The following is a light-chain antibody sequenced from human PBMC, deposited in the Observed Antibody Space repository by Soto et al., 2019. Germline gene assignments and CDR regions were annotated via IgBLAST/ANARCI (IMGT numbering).Light chain of an antibody. J-gene: IGKJ2*01. CDR1: QSVSSN. CDR2: GAS. V-gene: IGKV3-15*01. CDR3: QQYNNWPPYT. Sequence: EIVMTQSPATLSVSPGERATLSCRASQSVSSNLAWYQQKPGQAPRLLIYGASTRATRMPARFSGSGSGTEFTLTISSLQSEDFAVYYCQQYNNWPPYTFGQGTKLEIK.